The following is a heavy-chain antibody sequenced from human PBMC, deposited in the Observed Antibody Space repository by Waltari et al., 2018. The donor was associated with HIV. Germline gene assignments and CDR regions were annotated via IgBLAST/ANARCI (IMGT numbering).Heavy chain of an antibody. V-gene: IGHV3-11*01. J-gene: IGHJ4*02. Sequence: QVQLVESGGGLVKPGGSRTPSCAASGFPFSEYYMTWIRQAPGKGLEWLSYISSSGGTTYYAESVRGRFTISRDSAKHSLFLQMNSLRAEDTAVYYCVRDNHDFWSGHYFDSWGQGTLVTVSS. CDR1: GFPFSEYY. CDR2: ISSSGGTT. CDR3: VRDNHDFWSGHYFDS. D-gene: IGHD3-3*01.